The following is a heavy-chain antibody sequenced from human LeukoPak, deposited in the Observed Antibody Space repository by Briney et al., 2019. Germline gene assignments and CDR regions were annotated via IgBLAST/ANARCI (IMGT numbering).Heavy chain of an antibody. CDR2: VRYDVRDK. Sequence: GGSLRLSSEVSGFTFTAYGIHWVRQSPRKGLEWVAFVRYDVRDKFYADSVKGRFIVSKDNSRTTLQLQMNSLRSEDTAVYFCARGGARDIWYFAYWGQGIRVTVSS. CDR3: ARGGARDIWYFAY. J-gene: IGHJ4*02. V-gene: IGHV3-30*02. D-gene: IGHD2-21*01. CDR1: GFTFTAYG.